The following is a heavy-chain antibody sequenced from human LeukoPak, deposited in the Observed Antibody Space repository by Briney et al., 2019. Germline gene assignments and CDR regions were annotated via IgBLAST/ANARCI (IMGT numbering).Heavy chain of an antibody. D-gene: IGHD5-18*01. CDR1: GGSVSSSSYY. CDR2: FYYSGST. Sequence: SETLSLTCTVSGGSVSSSSYYWGWIRQPPGKGLEWIGSFYYSGSTYYNPSLKGRVTISVDTSKNQFSLKLSSVTAADTAVYYCARQPRYGPFDYWGQGTLVTVSS. J-gene: IGHJ4*02. CDR3: ARQPRYGPFDY. V-gene: IGHV4-39*01.